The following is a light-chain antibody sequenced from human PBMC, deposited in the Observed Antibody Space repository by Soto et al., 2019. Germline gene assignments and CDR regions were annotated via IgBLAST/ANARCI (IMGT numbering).Light chain of an antibody. J-gene: IGKJ4*01. Sequence: DIQITQSPSSLSASLVDRVTITCRTSQRIDSYLNWYQHKPGQAPKLLIYAVSGLQSGVPSRFSGSGSGTDFILTINSFQAEDFATYYCQQSNSSPLTFGGGTKVDIK. CDR3: QQSNSSPLT. CDR1: QRIDSY. CDR2: AVS. V-gene: IGKV1-39*01.